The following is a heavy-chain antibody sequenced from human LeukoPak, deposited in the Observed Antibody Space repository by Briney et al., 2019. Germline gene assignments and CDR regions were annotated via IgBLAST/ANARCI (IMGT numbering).Heavy chain of an antibody. J-gene: IGHJ5*02. Sequence: PGGSLRLSCTASGFTFGDYAMSWFRQAPGKGLEWVGFIRSKAYGGTTEYAASVKGTFTISRDDSKSIAYLQMNSLKTEDTAVYYCTRDKQWELLENWFDPWGQGTLVTVSS. V-gene: IGHV3-49*03. D-gene: IGHD1-26*01. CDR1: GFTFGDYA. CDR2: IRSKAYGGTT. CDR3: TRDKQWELLENWFDP.